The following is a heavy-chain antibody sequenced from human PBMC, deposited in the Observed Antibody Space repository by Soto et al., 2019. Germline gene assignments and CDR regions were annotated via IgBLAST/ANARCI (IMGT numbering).Heavy chain of an antibody. CDR2: ISYDGSNK. V-gene: IGHV3-30*18. D-gene: IGHD3-3*01. CDR1: GFTFSSYG. J-gene: IGHJ5*02. Sequence: GGSLRLSCAASGFTFSSYGMHWVRQAPGKGLEWVAVISYDGSNKYYADSVKGRFTISRDNSKNTLYLQMNSLRAEDTAVYYCAKGSRGYYWAGWFDPWGQGTLVTVSS. CDR3: AKGSRGYYWAGWFDP.